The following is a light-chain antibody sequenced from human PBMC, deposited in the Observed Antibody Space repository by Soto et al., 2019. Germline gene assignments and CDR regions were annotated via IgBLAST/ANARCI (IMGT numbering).Light chain of an antibody. CDR2: GAS. V-gene: IGKV3-15*01. CDR1: QSVSSN. Sequence: EIAFTQSPATLSVSPGEGATLSCRASQSVSSNLAWYQQKPGQAPRLLIYGASTRATGIPARFSGSGSGTEFTLTISSLQSEDFTVYYCQQYTNRPLTFGGGSKVDNK. CDR3: QQYTNRPLT. J-gene: IGKJ4*01.